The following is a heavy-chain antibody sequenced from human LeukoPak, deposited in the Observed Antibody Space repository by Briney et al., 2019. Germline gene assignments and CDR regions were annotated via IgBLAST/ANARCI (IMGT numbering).Heavy chain of an antibody. CDR1: GFTFSNYG. CDR3: ARDSGHSWSGHNLRGPSR. D-gene: IGHD3-3*02. Sequence: PGGSLRLSCAASGFTFSNYGMHWVRQAPGKGLEWVAVVSYDGRNEYYADSVKGRFTISRDNSTDTLFLQMSSLRADDTAVYYCARDSGHSWSGHNLRGPSRWGQGTLVTVSS. J-gene: IGHJ4*02. V-gene: IGHV3-30*03. CDR2: VSYDGRNE.